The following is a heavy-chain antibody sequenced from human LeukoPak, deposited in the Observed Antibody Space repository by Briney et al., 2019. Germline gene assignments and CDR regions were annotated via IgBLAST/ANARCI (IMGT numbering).Heavy chain of an antibody. CDR1: GFTFSSNG. D-gene: IGHD2-21*01. Sequence: GGSLRLSCAASGFTFSSNGMHWVRQAPGKGLEWVTFIRNDGSDKYYADSVKGRFTISRDTSKNTVYVQMNSLRSEDTAVYYCVRDADWSFDYWGQGTLVTVSS. CDR2: IRNDGSDK. J-gene: IGHJ4*02. CDR3: VRDADWSFDY. V-gene: IGHV3-30*02.